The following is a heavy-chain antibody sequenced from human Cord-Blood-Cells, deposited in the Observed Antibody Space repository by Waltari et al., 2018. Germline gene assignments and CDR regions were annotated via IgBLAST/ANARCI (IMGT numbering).Heavy chain of an antibody. J-gene: IGHJ3*02. Sequence: EVQLVENGSGLIQLGCSLILSCAASWFTGSSYCTSSVRTAPGTGLECVSGIYSGGSTYYADSVKGRFTISRDNSKNTLYLQMNSLRAEDTAVYYCATQISGSYPLDAFDIWGQGTMVTVSS. CDR3: ATQISGSYPLDAFDI. CDR2: IYSGGST. V-gene: IGHV3-53*02. D-gene: IGHD1-26*01. CDR1: WFTGSSYC.